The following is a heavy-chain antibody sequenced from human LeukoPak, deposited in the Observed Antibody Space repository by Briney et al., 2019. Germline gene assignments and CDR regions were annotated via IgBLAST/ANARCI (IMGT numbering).Heavy chain of an antibody. D-gene: IGHD6-19*01. CDR2: IYYSKST. CDR3: ARDGSGAVAAIIPDWYFDL. Sequence: PSETLSLTCTGSGGSISSYYWSWLPQPPGKGLVWCGYIYYSKSTNYNPCLKSRVTISVDTSKTQFSLKLSSVTAADTAVYYCARDGSGAVAAIIPDWYFDLWGRGTLVTVSS. J-gene: IGHJ2*01. V-gene: IGHV4-59*01. CDR1: GGSISSYY.